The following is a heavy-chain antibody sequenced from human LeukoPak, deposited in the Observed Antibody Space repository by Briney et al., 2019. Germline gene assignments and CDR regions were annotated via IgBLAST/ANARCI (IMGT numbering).Heavy chain of an antibody. CDR1: GFTLSSYG. D-gene: IGHD6-19*01. Sequence: GGSLRLSCAASGFTLSSYGMHWVRQAPGKGLEWVAFIRYDGSNKYYADSVKGRFTISRDNSKNTLYLQMNSLRAEDTAVYYWAKELVRIAVAGTGGGFDYWGQGTLVTASS. V-gene: IGHV3-30*02. CDR3: AKELVRIAVAGTGGGFDY. CDR2: IRYDGSNK. J-gene: IGHJ4*02.